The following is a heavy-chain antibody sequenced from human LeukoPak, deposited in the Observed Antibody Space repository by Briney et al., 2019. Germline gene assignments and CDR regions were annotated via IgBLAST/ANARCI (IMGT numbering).Heavy chain of an antibody. CDR1: GFTFSSYD. Sequence: GGSLRLSCAASGFTFSSYDMHWVRQATGKGLEWVSAIGTAGDTYYPGSVKGRFTISRENAKNSLYLQMNSLRAGDTAVYYCARGVPAAGPGSNWFDPWGQGTLVTVSS. J-gene: IGHJ5*02. V-gene: IGHV3-13*01. CDR2: IGTAGDT. CDR3: ARGVPAAGPGSNWFDP. D-gene: IGHD2-2*01.